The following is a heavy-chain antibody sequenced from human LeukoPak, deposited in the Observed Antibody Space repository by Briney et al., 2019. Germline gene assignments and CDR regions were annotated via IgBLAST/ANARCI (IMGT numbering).Heavy chain of an antibody. Sequence: SVKVSCKASGGTFSSYAISWVRQAPGQGLEWMGGIIPIFGTANYAQKFQGRVTITADESTSTAYMELSSLRSEDTAMYYCAREGGGDIVVVPAALAPDAFDIWGQGTMVTVSS. CDR2: IIPIFGTA. CDR3: AREGGGDIVVVPAALAPDAFDI. V-gene: IGHV1-69*01. D-gene: IGHD2-2*01. J-gene: IGHJ3*02. CDR1: GGTFSSYA.